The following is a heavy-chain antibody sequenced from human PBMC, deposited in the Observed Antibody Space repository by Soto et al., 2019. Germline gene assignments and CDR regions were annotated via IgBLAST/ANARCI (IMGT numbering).Heavy chain of an antibody. CDR2: INAGNSKT. J-gene: IGHJ4*02. CDR1: GYTFSGHA. D-gene: IGHD2-15*01. V-gene: IGHV1-3*01. CDR3: ARGPGGPDGPGDY. Sequence: ASVKVSCKASGYTFSGHAIHWLRQAPGQRPEWLGWINAGNSKTYYSEKFEGRVTFTRDTSASTAYMELSSLRSEDTAVYYCARGPGGPDGPGDYWGQGTLVTVSS.